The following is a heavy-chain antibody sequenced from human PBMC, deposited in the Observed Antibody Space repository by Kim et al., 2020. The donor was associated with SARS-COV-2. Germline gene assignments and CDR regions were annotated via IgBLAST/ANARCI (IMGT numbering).Heavy chain of an antibody. D-gene: IGHD5-12*01. V-gene: IGHV3-23*03. CDR3: VKGGGYDGPPDY. J-gene: IGHJ4*02. Sequence: YHADSVKGRFTISRDPSEKTLYLHMNSLRAEDTAVYYCVKGGGYDGPPDYWGQGTLVTVSS.